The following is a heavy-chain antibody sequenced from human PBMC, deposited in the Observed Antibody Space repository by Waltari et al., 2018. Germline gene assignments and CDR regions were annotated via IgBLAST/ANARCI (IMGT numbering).Heavy chain of an antibody. J-gene: IGHJ4*02. Sequence: QVQLQQWGAGLLKPSETLSLTCAVYGGSFSGYYWSWIRQPPGKGLEWIGEINHSGSTNYNPALKSRGTISVDTSKNQFSLKLSSVTAADTAVYYCARGQTGSSSPFDYWGQGTLVTVSS. V-gene: IGHV4-34*01. CDR2: INHSGST. D-gene: IGHD6-6*01. CDR3: ARGQTGSSSPFDY. CDR1: GGSFSGYY.